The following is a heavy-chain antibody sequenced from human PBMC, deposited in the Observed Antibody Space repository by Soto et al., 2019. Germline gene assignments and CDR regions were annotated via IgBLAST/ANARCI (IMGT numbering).Heavy chain of an antibody. J-gene: IGHJ4*02. V-gene: IGHV4-4*07. D-gene: IGHD6-13*01. CDR1: GASISGFY. CDR2: IYATGTT. CDR3: ARYRREAVAGYTLDN. Sequence: KASETLSLTCTVSGASISGFYWSWIRKSAGKGLEWIGRIYATGTTDYNPSLKSRVTISEDTSKSQFSLKVNSMTAADTAVYYCARYRREAVAGYTLDNWGQGILVTVSS.